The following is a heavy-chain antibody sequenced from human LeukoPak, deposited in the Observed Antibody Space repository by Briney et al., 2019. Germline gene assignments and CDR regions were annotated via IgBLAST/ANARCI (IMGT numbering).Heavy chain of an antibody. Sequence: PSETLSLTCTVSGGSISNYYWSWIRQHPGKGLEWIGYIYYSGSTYYNPSLKSRATISVDTSKNQFSLKLSSVTAADTAVYYCARRILGNFDYWGQGTLVTVSS. CDR2: IYYSGST. D-gene: IGHD1-26*01. V-gene: IGHV4-59*06. CDR3: ARRILGNFDY. CDR1: GGSISNYY. J-gene: IGHJ4*02.